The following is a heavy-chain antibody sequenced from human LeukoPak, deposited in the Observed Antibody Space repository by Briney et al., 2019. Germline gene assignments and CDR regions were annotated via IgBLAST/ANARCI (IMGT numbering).Heavy chain of an antibody. CDR1: GGSFSGYY. Sequence: SETLSLTCAVYGGSFSGYYWSWIRQPPGKGLEWIGEINHSGSTTYNPSLKSRVTISVDTSKNHFSLKLNSLTAADTAVYYCARGRTGYQLLPTKKNYQYSYMDVWGKGTAVTVSS. V-gene: IGHV4-34*01. CDR2: INHSGST. D-gene: IGHD2-2*01. CDR3: ARGRTGYQLLPTKKNYQYSYMDV. J-gene: IGHJ6*03.